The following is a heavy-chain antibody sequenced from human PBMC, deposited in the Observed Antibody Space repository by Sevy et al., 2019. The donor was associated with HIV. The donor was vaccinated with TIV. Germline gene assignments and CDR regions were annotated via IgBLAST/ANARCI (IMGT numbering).Heavy chain of an antibody. CDR2: IITIFPTA. D-gene: IGHD2-21*02. V-gene: IGHV1-69*13. J-gene: IGHJ4*02. Sequence: ASVKVSCKTSGGNFRTFIITWVRQAPGQGLEWMGGIITIFPTANYAQRFQGRVTITADESTSTAYMEMSNLRSDDTAGYYCARLMSCGGDCYYFDFWGQGTLVTVSS. CDR3: ARLMSCGGDCYYFDF. CDR1: GGNFRTFI.